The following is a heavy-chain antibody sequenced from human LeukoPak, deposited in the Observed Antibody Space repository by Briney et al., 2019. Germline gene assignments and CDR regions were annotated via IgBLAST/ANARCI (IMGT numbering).Heavy chain of an antibody. V-gene: IGHV4-34*01. Sequence: SETLSLTCAVYGGSFSGYYWSWIRQPPGKGLEWIGEINHSGSTNYNPSLKGRVTMSVDTSKNQFSLKLSSVTAADTAVYYCASNYGDRNWGQGTLVTVSS. CDR2: INHSGST. J-gene: IGHJ4*02. D-gene: IGHD4-17*01. CDR1: GGSFSGYY. CDR3: ASNYGDRN.